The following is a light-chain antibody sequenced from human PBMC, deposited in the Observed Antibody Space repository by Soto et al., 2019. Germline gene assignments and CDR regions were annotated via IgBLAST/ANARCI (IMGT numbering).Light chain of an antibody. CDR1: SSNIGSNT. J-gene: IGLJ1*01. CDR2: SNN. CDR3: AAWDDSLNGYV. Sequence: QPVLTQPPSASGTPGQRATISCSGSSSNIGSNTVNWYQQLPGTAPKLLIYSNNQRPSGVPDRFSGSMSGTSASLAISGLQSEDEADYYCAAWDDSLNGYVFGTGTKVTVL. V-gene: IGLV1-44*01.